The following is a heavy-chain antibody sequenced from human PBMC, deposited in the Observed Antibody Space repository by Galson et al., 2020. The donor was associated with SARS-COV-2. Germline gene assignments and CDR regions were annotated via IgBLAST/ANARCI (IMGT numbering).Heavy chain of an antibody. V-gene: IGHV4-59*08. CDR2: IYYSGSP. CDR3: ARFRYDSSGYSDLGFDY. D-gene: IGHD3-22*01. J-gene: IGHJ4*02. Sequence: ETSETLSLTCTVSGGSISSYYWSWLRPPPAQGLEWIGSIYYSGSPTSNPSLQRRVTISVDTSKNQFSLKLSSVTAADTAVYYCARFRYDSSGYSDLGFDYWGQGTLVTVSS. CDR1: GGSISSYY.